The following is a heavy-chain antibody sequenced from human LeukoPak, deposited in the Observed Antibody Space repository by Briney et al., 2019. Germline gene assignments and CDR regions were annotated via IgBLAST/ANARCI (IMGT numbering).Heavy chain of an antibody. D-gene: IGHD3-10*01. V-gene: IGHV3-64*04. CDR3: AKWKYGSDFGYFDY. J-gene: IGHJ4*02. CDR1: GITFSAYA. CDR2: ISSNGGSS. Sequence: GGSLRLSCSASGITFSAYAMYWVRQAPGKGLEYDSGISSNGGSSFYADSVKGRFTISRDNSKNTLYLQMNSLRAEDTAVYYCAKWKYGSDFGYFDYWGQGTLVTVSS.